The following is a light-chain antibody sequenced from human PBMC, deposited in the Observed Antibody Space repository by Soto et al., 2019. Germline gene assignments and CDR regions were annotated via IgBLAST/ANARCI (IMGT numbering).Light chain of an antibody. Sequence: DVVMTQSPLSLPVTLGQPASISCRSSQSLIHSDGSTYLNWFQQRPGQSPRRLIYEVSDRDSGVTDRCSGSGSGTDFTLKISRVEAEDVGVYDCMQGTHWPWTFGQGTEVGIK. CDR3: MQGTHWPWT. J-gene: IGKJ1*01. CDR1: QSLIHSDGSTY. CDR2: EVS. V-gene: IGKV2-30*02.